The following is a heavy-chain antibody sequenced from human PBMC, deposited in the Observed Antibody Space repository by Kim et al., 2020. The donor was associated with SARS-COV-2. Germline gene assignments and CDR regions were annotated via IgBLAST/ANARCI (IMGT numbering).Heavy chain of an antibody. V-gene: IGHV3-43*02. CDR2: ISGDGGST. J-gene: IGHJ5*02. D-gene: IGHD3-16*01. CDR1: GFTFDDYA. Sequence: GGSLRLSCAASGFTFDDYAMHWVRQAPGKGLEWVSLISGDGGSTYYADSEKGRFTISRDNSKNSLYLQMNSLRTEDTALYYCAKDWGLGEEGWFDPWGQGTLVTVSS. CDR3: AKDWGLGEEGWFDP.